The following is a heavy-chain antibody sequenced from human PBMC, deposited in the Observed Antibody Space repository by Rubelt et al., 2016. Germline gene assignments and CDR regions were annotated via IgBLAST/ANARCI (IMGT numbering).Heavy chain of an antibody. D-gene: IGHD4-17*01. J-gene: IGHJ6*02. CDR1: GYPFATYA. CDR3: ARFALPAVTTAYYYYALDV. V-gene: IGHV1-3*01. CDR2: IDDGNGDT. Sequence: QVQLVQSGAEVKRPGASVKVSCKASGYPFATYAMHWVRQAPGKRLEWMGWIDDGNGDTKYSINLQGRVTFTRDTSASPAYMELSSLRSEDSAVYYCARFALPAVTTAYYYYALDVWGQGTTVTVSS.